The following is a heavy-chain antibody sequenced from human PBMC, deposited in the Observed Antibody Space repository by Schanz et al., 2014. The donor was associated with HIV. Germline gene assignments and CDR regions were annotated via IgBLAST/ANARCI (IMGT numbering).Heavy chain of an antibody. CDR1: GFTFSNYA. V-gene: IGHV3-74*02. J-gene: IGHJ4*02. CDR3: ARRSSDGGYYDN. D-gene: IGHD2-15*01. CDR2: MNNDVSSR. Sequence: EVQLLESGGGLVQPGGSLRLSCVVSGFTFSNYAMTWVRQAPGKGLEWVSRMNNDVSSRLYADSVKGRFTISRDNAKNTLYLQMNSLRDEDTAVYYCARRSSDGGYYDNWGQGTLVTVSS.